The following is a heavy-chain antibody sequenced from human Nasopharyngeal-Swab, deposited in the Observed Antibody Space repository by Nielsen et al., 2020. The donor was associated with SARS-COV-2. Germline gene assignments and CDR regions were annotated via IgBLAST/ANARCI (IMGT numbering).Heavy chain of an antibody. J-gene: IGHJ4*02. CDR3: AKDRYSDWGDPDY. CDR2: ISDSGDGT. D-gene: IGHD3-9*01. Sequence: VRQAPGKGLEWVSTISDSGDGTYFADSVKGRFTISRDNFKNTLDLQMNNLRAEDTAIYYCAKDRYSDWGDPDYWGQGTLVTVSS. V-gene: IGHV3-23*01.